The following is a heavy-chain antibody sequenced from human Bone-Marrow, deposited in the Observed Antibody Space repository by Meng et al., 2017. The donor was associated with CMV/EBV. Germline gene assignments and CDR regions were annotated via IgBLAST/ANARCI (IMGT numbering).Heavy chain of an antibody. D-gene: IGHD2-21*01. CDR3: ARGGRAYCGGDCPNWFDP. V-gene: IGHV1-69*05. J-gene: IGHJ5*02. CDR1: GYTFTSYY. Sequence: SVKVSCKASGYTFTSYYMHWVRQAPGQGLEWMGGIIPIFGTANYAQKFQGRVTITTDESTSTAYMELSSLRSEDTAVYYCARGGRAYCGGDCPNWFDPWGQGPLVPVSS. CDR2: IIPIFGTA.